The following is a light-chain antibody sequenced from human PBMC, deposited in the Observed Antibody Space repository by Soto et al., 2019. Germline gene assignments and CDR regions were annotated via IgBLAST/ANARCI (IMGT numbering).Light chain of an antibody. CDR1: SSDVGAYNF. J-gene: IGLJ1*01. Sequence: QSALTQPASVSGSPGQSITISCTGTSSDVGAYNFVSWYQHYPDKAPKVVIYDVANRPSGVSYRFSASKSGNTASLTISGLQAEDEADYYCMSFTSRNTYVFGTGTQLTVL. CDR3: MSFTSRNTYV. CDR2: DVA. V-gene: IGLV2-14*03.